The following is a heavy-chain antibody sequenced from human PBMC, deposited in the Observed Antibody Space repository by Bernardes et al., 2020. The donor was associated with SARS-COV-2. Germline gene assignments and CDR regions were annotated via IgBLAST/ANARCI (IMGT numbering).Heavy chain of an antibody. V-gene: IGHV3-21*06. J-gene: IGHJ4*02. CDR1: GFAFSTYT. CDR2: ISGSSGFI. D-gene: IGHD6-13*01. Sequence: GGSLRLSCAVSGFAFSTYTMNWVRQAPGRGLEWISSISGSSGFIHYAESVTGRFTISRDNAKNSLYLQMSSLRAEDTGVYFCARDLSEARYSSSSDYWGRGTLVTVSS. CDR3: ARDLSEARYSSSSDY.